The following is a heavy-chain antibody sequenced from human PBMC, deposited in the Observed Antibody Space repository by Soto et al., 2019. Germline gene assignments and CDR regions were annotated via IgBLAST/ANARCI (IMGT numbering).Heavy chain of an antibody. D-gene: IGHD2-2*01. V-gene: IGHV3-23*01. Sequence: GGSLRLCCAASGFTFSSYAMSWFRQAPGKGLEWVSAISGSGGSTYYADSVKGRFTISRDNSKNTLYLQMNSLRAEDTAVYYCAKGPVNIVVGPFDIWGQGTMVTVSS. CDR1: GFTFSSYA. CDR2: ISGSGGST. CDR3: AKGPVNIVVGPFDI. J-gene: IGHJ3*02.